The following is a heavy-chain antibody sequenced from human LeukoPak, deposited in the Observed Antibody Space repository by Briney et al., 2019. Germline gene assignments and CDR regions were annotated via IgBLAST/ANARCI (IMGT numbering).Heavy chain of an antibody. CDR3: AADYYGSGPFDY. CDR2: IYHSGST. V-gene: IGHV4-38-2*01. Sequence: SETLSLTCAVSGYSISSGYYWGWIRQPPGKGLEWIGSIYHSGSTYYNPSLKSRVTISVDTSKNQFSPKLSSVTAADTAVYYCAADYYGSGPFDYWGQGTLVTVSS. D-gene: IGHD3-10*01. J-gene: IGHJ4*02. CDR1: GYSISSGYY.